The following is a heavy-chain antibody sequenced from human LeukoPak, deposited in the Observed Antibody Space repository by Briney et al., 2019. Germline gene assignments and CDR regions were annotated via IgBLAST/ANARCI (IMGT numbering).Heavy chain of an antibody. Sequence: GGSLRLSCAASGFTFSSYAMSWVRRAPGKGLEWVSAISGSGGSTYYADSVKGRFTISRDNSKNTLYLQMNSLRAEDTAVYYCASLMGYCSSTSCQNFDYWGQGTLVTVSS. D-gene: IGHD2-2*01. J-gene: IGHJ4*02. CDR2: ISGSGGST. V-gene: IGHV3-23*01. CDR1: GFTFSSYA. CDR3: ASLMGYCSSTSCQNFDY.